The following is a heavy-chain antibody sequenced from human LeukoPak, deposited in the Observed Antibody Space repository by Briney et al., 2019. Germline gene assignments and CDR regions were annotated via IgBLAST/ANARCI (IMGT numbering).Heavy chain of an antibody. J-gene: IGHJ5*02. D-gene: IGHD3-9*01. CDR1: GYTFTNYG. CDR3: ARWGRGFDDWFDP. V-gene: IGHV1-18*01. Sequence: ASVKVSCTSSGYTFTNYGVIWVRQAPGQGLEWMGWISAYNGKTNYAQNLQGRVTMTTDTSATTAYMELRSLNSDDTAVYYCARWGRGFDDWFDPWGQGTLVTVSS. CDR2: ISAYNGKT.